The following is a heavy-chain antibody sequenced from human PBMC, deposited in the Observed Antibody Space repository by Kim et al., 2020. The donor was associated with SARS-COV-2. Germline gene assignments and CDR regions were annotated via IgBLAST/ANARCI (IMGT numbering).Heavy chain of an antibody. D-gene: IGHD5-18*01. Sequence: SETLSLTCTVSGGSISSSSYYWGWIRQPPGKGLEWIGSIYYSGSTYYNPSLKSRVTISVDTSKNQFSLKLSSVTAADTAVYYCARHRMRIQLWLIAYWFDPWGQGTLVTVSS. J-gene: IGHJ5*02. V-gene: IGHV4-39*01. CDR1: GGSISSSSYY. CDR3: ARHRMRIQLWLIAYWFDP. CDR2: IYYSGST.